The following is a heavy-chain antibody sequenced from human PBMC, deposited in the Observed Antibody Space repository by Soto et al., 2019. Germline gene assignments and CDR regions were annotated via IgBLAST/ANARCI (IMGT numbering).Heavy chain of an antibody. CDR3: ARARRYCSGGSCYFRFDY. CDR1: GYTFTSYD. Sequence: SVKVSFKASGYTFTSYDINWVRQATGQGLEWMGWMNPNSGNTGYAQKFQGRVTMTRNTSISTAYMELSSLRSEDTAVYYCARARRYCSGGSCYFRFDYWGQGTPVTVSS. V-gene: IGHV1-8*01. CDR2: MNPNSGNT. D-gene: IGHD2-15*01. J-gene: IGHJ4*02.